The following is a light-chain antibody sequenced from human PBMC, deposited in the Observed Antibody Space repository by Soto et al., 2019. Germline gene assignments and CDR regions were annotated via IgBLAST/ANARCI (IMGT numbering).Light chain of an antibody. CDR2: GAS. CDR1: QSVSSN. CDR3: QQYDNWGGI. V-gene: IGKV3-15*01. Sequence: EIVRTQSPATLYVSPGARATLSCRASQSVSSNLAGYQQKPGQAPRLLIYGASTRATGIPARVSGSGSGTEFTLTIGCLQSEDLAVYSCQQYDNWGGIFVPGPTGDI. J-gene: IGKJ3*01.